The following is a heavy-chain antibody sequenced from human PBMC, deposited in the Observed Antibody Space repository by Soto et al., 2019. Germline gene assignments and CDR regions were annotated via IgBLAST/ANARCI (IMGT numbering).Heavy chain of an antibody. J-gene: IGHJ3*02. D-gene: IGHD5-12*01. V-gene: IGHV4-39*02. CDR3: AREYSGYDRDDDVDTDAFDI. CDR2: IYYSGST. Sequence: KPSETLSLTCTVSGGSISSSSYYWGWIRQPPGKGLEWIGSIYYSGSTYYNPSLKSRVTISVDTSKNQFSLKLSSVTAADTAVYYCAREYSGYDRDDDVDTDAFDIWGQGTMVTVSS. CDR1: GGSISSSSYY.